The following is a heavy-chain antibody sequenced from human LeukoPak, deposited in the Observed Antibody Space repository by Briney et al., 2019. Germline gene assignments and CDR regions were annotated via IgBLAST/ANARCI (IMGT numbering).Heavy chain of an antibody. D-gene: IGHD7-27*01. CDR3: ARDPSGDRGYFDY. CDR1: VYTFTGYY. Sequence: GASVRVSSKASVYTFTGYYMHWVRQAPGQGLERMGWINPNSGGTKYTQKFQGRVTMTRDTSISTAYMELSRLRSDDTAVYYCARDPSGDRGYFDYWGQGTLVTVSS. J-gene: IGHJ4*02. CDR2: INPNSGGT. V-gene: IGHV1-2*02.